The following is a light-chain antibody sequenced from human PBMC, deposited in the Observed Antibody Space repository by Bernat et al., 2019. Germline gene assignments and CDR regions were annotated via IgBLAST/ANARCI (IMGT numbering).Light chain of an antibody. CDR3: QQRGDWPPVFT. V-gene: IGKV3-11*01. J-gene: IGKJ3*01. Sequence: EIVLTQSPATLSVSPGERVTLSCRASQRISVLVAWYQQKPGQAPKLLIYDASKRAAGIPARFSGSGSGTDFTLTISSLEPDDFAVYDCQQRGDWPPVFTFGPGSKVDIK. CDR1: QRISVL. CDR2: DAS.